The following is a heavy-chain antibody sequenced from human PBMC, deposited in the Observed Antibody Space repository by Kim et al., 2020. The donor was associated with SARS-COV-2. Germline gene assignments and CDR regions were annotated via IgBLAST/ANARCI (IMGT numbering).Heavy chain of an antibody. Sequence: DSVKGRFTISRDNSKTALFLQMNSLRAEDTAVYYCARDGVATTPFFGNFDFWGQGTLATVSS. J-gene: IGHJ4*02. CDR3: ARDGVATTPFFGNFDF. V-gene: IGHV3-30*07. D-gene: IGHD2-15*01.